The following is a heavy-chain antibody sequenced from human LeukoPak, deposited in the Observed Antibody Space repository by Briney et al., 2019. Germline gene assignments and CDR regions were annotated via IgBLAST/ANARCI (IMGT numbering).Heavy chain of an antibody. J-gene: IGHJ4*02. V-gene: IGHV4-39*07. CDR1: GGSISTSNYY. D-gene: IGHD3-3*01. CDR3: ARDGRTIFGVVTFDY. Sequence: SETLSLTCTVSGGSISTSNYYWGWIRQPPGKGLEWIGNIFYSGSTYYSPSLKSRVTISVDTSKNQFSLKLSSVTAADTAVYYCARDGRTIFGVVTFDYWGQGTLVTVSS. CDR2: IFYSGST.